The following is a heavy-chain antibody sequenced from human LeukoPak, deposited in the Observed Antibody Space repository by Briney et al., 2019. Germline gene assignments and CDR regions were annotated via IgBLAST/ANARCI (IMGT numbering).Heavy chain of an antibody. V-gene: IGHV1-18*01. D-gene: IGHD6-19*01. CDR3: ARDADSSGCHDAFDI. CDR1: GYTFTSYG. Sequence: ASVKVSCKASGYTFTSYGISWVPQAPGQGLEWMGWISAYNGNTNYAQKLQGRVTMTTDTSTSTAYMELRSLRSDDTAVYYCARDADSSGCHDAFDIWGQGTMVTVSS. CDR2: ISAYNGNT. J-gene: IGHJ3*02.